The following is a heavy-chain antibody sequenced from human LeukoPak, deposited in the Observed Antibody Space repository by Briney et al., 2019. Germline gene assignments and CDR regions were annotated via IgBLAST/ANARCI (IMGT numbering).Heavy chain of an antibody. D-gene: IGHD1-20*01. Sequence: GGSLRLSCAASGFTFSSYAMSWVRQAPGKGLEWVAVISYDGSNKYYADSVKGRFTISRDNSKNTLYLQMNSLRAEDTAVYYCARGYNWNHFDYWGQGTLVTVSS. CDR3: ARGYNWNHFDY. CDR2: ISYDGSNK. V-gene: IGHV3-30-3*01. J-gene: IGHJ4*02. CDR1: GFTFSSYA.